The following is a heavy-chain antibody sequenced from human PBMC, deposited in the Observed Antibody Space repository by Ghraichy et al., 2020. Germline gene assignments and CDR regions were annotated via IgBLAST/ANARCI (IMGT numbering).Heavy chain of an antibody. J-gene: IGHJ4*02. CDR2: IRYDGSNK. Sequence: GALRLSCAASGFTFSSYGMHWVRQAPGKGLEWVAFIRYDGSNKYYADSVKGRFTISRDNSKNTLYLQMNSLRAEDTAVYYCARMTTVVRELYYFDYWGQGTLVTVSS. CDR3: ARMTTVVRELYYFDY. V-gene: IGHV3-30*02. CDR1: GFTFSSYG. D-gene: IGHD4-23*01.